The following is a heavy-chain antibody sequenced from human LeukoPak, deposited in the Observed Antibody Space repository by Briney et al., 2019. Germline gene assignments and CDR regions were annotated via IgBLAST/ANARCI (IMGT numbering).Heavy chain of an antibody. V-gene: IGHV3-7*03. CDR1: GFTFSTNW. CDR2: MNPDGSEK. Sequence: PGGSLRPSCAASGFTFSTNWMNWVHQAPGKGLEWVANMNPDGSEKRYVDSVKGRFTISRDNAKNSLYLQMNSLRAEDTAVYYCANYIFGWGQGTLVTVSS. D-gene: IGHD3-16*01. CDR3: ANYIFG. J-gene: IGHJ4*02.